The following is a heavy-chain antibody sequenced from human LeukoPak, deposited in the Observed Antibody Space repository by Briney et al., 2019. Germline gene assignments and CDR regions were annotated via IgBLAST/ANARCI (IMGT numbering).Heavy chain of an antibody. J-gene: IGHJ4*02. V-gene: IGHV3-23*01. D-gene: IGHD3-3*01. CDR1: GFTFSSSA. Sequence: GGSLRLSCAASGFTFSSSAMSWVRQAPGKGLEWVSAISNNGGYTYYADSVQGRFTISRDNSKNTLYLQMNSLRAEDTAVYYCAKESKYDFWSGYPTKNDYWGQGTLVTVSS. CDR2: ISNNGGYT. CDR3: AKESKYDFWSGYPTKNDY.